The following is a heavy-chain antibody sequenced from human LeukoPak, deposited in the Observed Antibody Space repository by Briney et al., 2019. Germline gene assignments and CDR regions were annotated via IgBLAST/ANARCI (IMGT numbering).Heavy chain of an antibody. Sequence: SQTLSLTCTVSGDSMSSYYWSWIRQPPGKGLEWIGHIYYSGSTDYNPSLNSRPTISVDTSKHQFSLQLSSVTAADTAVYFCARQDSGARLNVWGQGTTVTVSS. CDR3: ARQDSGARLNV. CDR1: GDSMSSYY. J-gene: IGHJ6*02. D-gene: IGHD6-25*01. CDR2: IYYSGST. V-gene: IGHV4-59*08.